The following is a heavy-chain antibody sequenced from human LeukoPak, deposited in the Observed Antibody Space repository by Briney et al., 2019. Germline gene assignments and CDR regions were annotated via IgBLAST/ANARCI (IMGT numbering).Heavy chain of an antibody. CDR1: GGSFSGYY. J-gene: IGHJ3*02. Sequence: SETLSLTCAVYGGSFSGYYWSWIRQPPGKGLEWIGEINHSGSTYYSPSLKSRVTISLDTSRNQFSLKLNSVTAADTAVYYCAKSNGYGLIDIWGQGTMVTVSS. V-gene: IGHV4-34*01. D-gene: IGHD3-22*01. CDR3: AKSNGYGLIDI. CDR2: INHSGST.